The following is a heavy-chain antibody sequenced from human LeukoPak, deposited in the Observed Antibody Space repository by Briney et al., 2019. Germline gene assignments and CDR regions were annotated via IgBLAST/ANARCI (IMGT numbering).Heavy chain of an antibody. CDR1: GFIFRNCG. CDR3: AKRGPIYSSTPGNYFDY. V-gene: IGHV3-23*01. J-gene: IGHJ4*02. D-gene: IGHD3-10*01. Sequence: GGSLRLSCVASGFIFRNCGMTWVRQAPGKGLEWVSTISGSDDGTYYADSVRGRFTISRDNSKNTLYLQMKALRDEDTATYYCAKRGPIYSSTPGNYFDYWGQGTLVTVSS. CDR2: ISGSDDGT.